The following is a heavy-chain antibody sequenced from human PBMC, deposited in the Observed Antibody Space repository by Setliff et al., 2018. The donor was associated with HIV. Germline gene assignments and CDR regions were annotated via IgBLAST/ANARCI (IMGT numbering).Heavy chain of an antibody. V-gene: IGHV4-59*08. D-gene: IGHD3-22*01. Sequence: SETLSLTCTVPGASIRGHYWSWIRQSPGKGVEWIGNLDYSGNTNYNPSFKSRVTISVDTSKNQFSLRVNSVTAADTAVYYCARSLVPSGYYYGRHAFDIWGQGTKVTVSS. CDR1: GASIRGHY. CDR2: LDYSGNT. J-gene: IGHJ3*02. CDR3: ARSLVPSGYYYGRHAFDI.